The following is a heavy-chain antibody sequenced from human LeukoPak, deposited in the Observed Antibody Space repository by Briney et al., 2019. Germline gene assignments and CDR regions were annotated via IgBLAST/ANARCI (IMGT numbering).Heavy chain of an antibody. V-gene: IGHV1-8*03. D-gene: IGHD6-6*01. Sequence: ASVKVSCKASGYTFTSYDINWVRQATGQGLEWIGWMHPNSGNTGYAQKFQGRVTITRNTSISTAYMELSSLRSEDTAVYYCARVFTAARGLENWFDPWGQGTLVTVSS. CDR3: ARVFTAARGLENWFDP. J-gene: IGHJ5*02. CDR2: MHPNSGNT. CDR1: GYTFTSYD.